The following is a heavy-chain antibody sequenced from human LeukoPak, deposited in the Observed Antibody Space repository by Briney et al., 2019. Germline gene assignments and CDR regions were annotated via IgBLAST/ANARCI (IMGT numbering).Heavy chain of an antibody. CDR3: ARGSALWFGELSFDP. D-gene: IGHD3-10*01. J-gene: IGHJ5*02. CDR1: GYTFTSYA. CDR2: INTNTGNP. Sequence: ASVKVSCKASGYTFTSYAMNWVRQAPGQGLEWMGWINTNTGNPTYAQGFTGRFIFSLDTSVSTAYLQISSLKAEDTAVYYCARGSALWFGELSFDPWGQGTLVTVSS. V-gene: IGHV7-4-1*02.